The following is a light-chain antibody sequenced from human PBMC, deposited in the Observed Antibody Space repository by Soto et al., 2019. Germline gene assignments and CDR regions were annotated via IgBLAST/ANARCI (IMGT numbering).Light chain of an antibody. V-gene: IGKV3-15*01. Sequence: EVVMRQSPATLSVSPVEGATLSCRASQGIGDTLAWYQHKPGQTPRLLIYGASTRATDIPARFSGSGSGAEFTLTISSLQPDDFATYYCQQYNSYSWTFGQGTKVDIK. CDR3: QQYNSYSWT. CDR1: QGIGDT. J-gene: IGKJ1*01. CDR2: GAS.